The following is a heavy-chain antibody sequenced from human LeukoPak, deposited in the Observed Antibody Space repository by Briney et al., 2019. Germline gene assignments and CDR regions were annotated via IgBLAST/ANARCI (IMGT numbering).Heavy chain of an antibody. CDR3: ARTMYYYDSSGYIFDY. CDR1: GGSISSYY. J-gene: IGHJ4*02. Sequence: SETLSLTCTVSGGSISSYYWSWIRQPPGQGLEWIGFIYSSVSTTYNPSLKSRVAISVDTSKNQFSLRLSSVTAADTAVYYCARTMYYYDSSGYIFDYWGQGTLVTVSS. D-gene: IGHD3-22*01. CDR2: IYSSVST. V-gene: IGHV4-4*09.